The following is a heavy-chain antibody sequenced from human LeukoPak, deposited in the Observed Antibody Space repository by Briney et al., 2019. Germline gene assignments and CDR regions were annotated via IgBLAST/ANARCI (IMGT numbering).Heavy chain of an antibody. D-gene: IGHD3-16*01. J-gene: IGHJ4*02. Sequence: SEPLSLTRTVSGGSISNYYWSWIRQPPPKGLEWIGYIYYSGGNNYNPSLKSRISLSVDTFKNQISLELSSVTAADTAIYYCARHRGSGFDYWGQGTLVTVSS. V-gene: IGHV4-59*08. CDR1: GGSISNYY. CDR2: IYYSGGN. CDR3: ARHRGSGFDY.